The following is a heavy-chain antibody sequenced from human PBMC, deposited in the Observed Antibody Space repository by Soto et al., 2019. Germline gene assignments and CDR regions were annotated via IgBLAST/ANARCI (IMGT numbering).Heavy chain of an antibody. CDR1: GFTFSDIA. J-gene: IGHJ4*02. D-gene: IGHD2-8*01. CDR3: AKVPWEIVLMVYEH. CDR2: IDRKTYNYAT. Sequence: GGSLRLSCAASGFTFSDIAMHWVRQASGKGLEWVGRIDRKTYNYATTYGASVKGRFTISRDDSKNMVYLGMNSLKTEDTAVYYCAKVPWEIVLMVYEHWGQGTLVTVSS. V-gene: IGHV3-73*01.